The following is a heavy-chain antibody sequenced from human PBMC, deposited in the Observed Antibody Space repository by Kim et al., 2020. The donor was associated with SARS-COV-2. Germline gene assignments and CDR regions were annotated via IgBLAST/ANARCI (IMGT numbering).Heavy chain of an antibody. CDR2: INHSGST. D-gene: IGHD3-10*01. CDR1: GGSFSGYY. V-gene: IGHV4-34*01. Sequence: SETLSLTCAVYGGSFSGYYWSWIRQPPGKGLEWIGEINHSGSTNYNPSLKSRVTISVDTSKNQFSLKLSSVTAADTAVYYCARGRITMVRGVPNGWEFGYYYYYGMDVWGQGTTVTVSS. CDR3: ARGRITMVRGVPNGWEFGYYYYYGMDV. J-gene: IGHJ6*02.